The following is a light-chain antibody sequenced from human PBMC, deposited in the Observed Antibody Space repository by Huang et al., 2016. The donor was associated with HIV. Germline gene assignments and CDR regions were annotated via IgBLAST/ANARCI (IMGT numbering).Light chain of an antibody. V-gene: IGKV3-15*01. Sequence: IVMTQTPATLPVSPGGRATLSCRASQSVGGNMAWYQQKPGQAPRLIIYGSTTRAAGVPARCSGSGSGTDFTLTIYNLQSEDFAVYYCQQYNNWHLTFGGGTTV. J-gene: IGKJ4*01. CDR2: GST. CDR1: QSVGGN. CDR3: QQYNNWHLT.